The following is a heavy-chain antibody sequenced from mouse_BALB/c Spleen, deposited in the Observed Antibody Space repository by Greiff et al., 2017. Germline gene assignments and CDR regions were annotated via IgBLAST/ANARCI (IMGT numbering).Heavy chain of an antibody. CDR1: GFTFSSYG. CDR2: INSNGGST. J-gene: IGHJ2*01. Sequence: EVKLEESGGGLVQPGGSLKLSCAASGFTFSSYGMSWVRQTPDKRLELVATINSNGGSTYYPDSVKGRFTISRDNAKNTLYLQMSSLKSEDTAMYYCARELRSYFDYWGQGTTLTVSS. CDR3: ARELRSYFDY. D-gene: IGHD1-1*01. V-gene: IGHV5-6-3*01.